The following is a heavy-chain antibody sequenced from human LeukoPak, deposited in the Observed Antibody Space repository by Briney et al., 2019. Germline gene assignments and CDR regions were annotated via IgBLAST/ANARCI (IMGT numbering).Heavy chain of an antibody. J-gene: IGHJ5*02. V-gene: IGHV4-39*01. D-gene: IGHD2-2*01. CDR1: GGSISSSSYY. CDR3: ARHPFVVVPAARFDP. CDR2: IYYSGST. Sequence: SETLSLTCTVSGGSISSSSYYWGWIRQPPGKGLEWIGSIYYSGSTYYNPSLKSRVTISVDTSKNQSSLKLSSVTAADTAVYYCARHPFVVVPAARFDPWGQGTLVTVSS.